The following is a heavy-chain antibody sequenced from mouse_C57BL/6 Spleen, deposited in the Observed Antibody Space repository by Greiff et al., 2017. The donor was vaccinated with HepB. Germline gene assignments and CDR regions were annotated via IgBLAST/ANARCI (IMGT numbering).Heavy chain of an antibody. CDR2: ISYDGSN. CDR3: ARSMRDYYGSSFAY. V-gene: IGHV3-6*01. D-gene: IGHD1-1*01. J-gene: IGHJ3*01. Sequence: EVKLVESGPGLVKPSQSLSLTCSVTGYSITSGYYWNWIRQFPGNKLEWMGYISYDGSNNYNPSLKNRISITRDTSKNQFFLKLNSVTTEDTATYYCARSMRDYYGSSFAYWGQGTLVTVSA. CDR1: GYSITSGYY.